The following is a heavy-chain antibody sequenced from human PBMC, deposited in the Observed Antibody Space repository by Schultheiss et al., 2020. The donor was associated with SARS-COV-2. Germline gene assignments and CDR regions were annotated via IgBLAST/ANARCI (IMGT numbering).Heavy chain of an antibody. CDR2: ISAYNGNT. CDR1: GYTFTSYG. V-gene: IGHV1-18*01. CDR3: AEGLTGDRGY. Sequence: ASVKVSCKASGYTFTSYGISWVRQAPGQGLEWMGWISAYNGNTNYAQKFQGRVTITADKSTSTAYMELSSLRSEDTAVYYCAEGLTGDRGYWGQGTLVTVSS. J-gene: IGHJ4*02. D-gene: IGHD7-27*01.